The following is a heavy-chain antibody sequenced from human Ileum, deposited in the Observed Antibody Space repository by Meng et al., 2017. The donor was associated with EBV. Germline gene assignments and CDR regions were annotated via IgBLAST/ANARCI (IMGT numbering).Heavy chain of an antibody. CDR1: GASVSSGGDH. D-gene: IGHD2-8*02. J-gene: IGHJ4*02. Sequence: QGQRQGSGPGLVKPSGPLSLSCSVSGASVSSGGDHWSWIRQPPGKGLEWIGCMYDSDSGKAKYNPSLNSRVIISLDTSKNHFVLKLTSVTAADTAVYYCAYYTAGRGGVGSWGQGTLVTVS. CDR3: AYYTAGRGGVGS. CDR2: MYDSDSGKA. V-gene: IGHV4-61*03.